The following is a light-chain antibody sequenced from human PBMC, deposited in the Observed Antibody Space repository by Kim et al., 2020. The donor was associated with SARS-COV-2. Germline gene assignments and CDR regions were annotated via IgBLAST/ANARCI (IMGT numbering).Light chain of an antibody. CDR1: QSVINNY. J-gene: IGKJ2*01. CDR3: QHYGSSST. V-gene: IGKV3-20*01. CDR2: GAS. Sequence: EIVLTQSPGTLSLSPGERATLSCRASQSVINNYLAWYQQTPGQAPRLLIYGASSRATGIPHRFSGSGSGTDFTLSISRLEPEDFALYFCQHYGSSSTFGQGTKLEI.